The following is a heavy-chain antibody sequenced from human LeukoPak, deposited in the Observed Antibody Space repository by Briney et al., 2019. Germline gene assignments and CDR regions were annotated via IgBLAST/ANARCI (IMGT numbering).Heavy chain of an antibody. J-gene: IGHJ6*02. CDR1: GFTFSGSA. CDR3: NPGVGASPGKNYGMDV. CDR2: IRSKANSYAT. Sequence: PGGSLRLSCAASGFTFSGSAMRWVRQASGKGLEWVGRIRSKANSYATAYAASVKGRFTISRDDSKNTAYLQMNSLKTEDTAVYYCNPGVGASPGKNYGMDVWGQGTTVTVSS. V-gene: IGHV3-73*01. D-gene: IGHD1-26*01.